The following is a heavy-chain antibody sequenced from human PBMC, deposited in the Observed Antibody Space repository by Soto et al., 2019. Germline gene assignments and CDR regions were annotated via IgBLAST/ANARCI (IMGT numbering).Heavy chain of an antibody. V-gene: IGHV1-3*01. D-gene: IGHD3-3*01. Sequence: ASVKVSCKASGYTFTSYAMHWVRQAPGQRLEWMGWINAGNGNTKYSQKFQGRVTITRDTSASTAYMELSSLRSEDTAVYYCARDTTIFGVVIMGNWFDPCGQRTLVTVSS. J-gene: IGHJ5*02. CDR3: ARDTTIFGVVIMGNWFDP. CDR1: GYTFTSYA. CDR2: INAGNGNT.